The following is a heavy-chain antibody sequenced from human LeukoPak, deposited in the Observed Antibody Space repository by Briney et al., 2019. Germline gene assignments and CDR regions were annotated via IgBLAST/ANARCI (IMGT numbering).Heavy chain of an antibody. V-gene: IGHV4-59*12. CDR1: GGSITNYY. D-gene: IGHD6-19*01. CDR3: ASDMTGYSSGWYGNWFDP. CDR2: IYNTGRT. J-gene: IGHJ5*02. Sequence: PSETLSLTCSVSGGSITNYYWSWIRQSPGKGLEWIGFIYNTGRTNYNPSLQSRVTMSIDTSKNQFSLKLSSVTAADTAVYYCASDMTGYSSGWYGNWFDPWGQGTLVTVSS.